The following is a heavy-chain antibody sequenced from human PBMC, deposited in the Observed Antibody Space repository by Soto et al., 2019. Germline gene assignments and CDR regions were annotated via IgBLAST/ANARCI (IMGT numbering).Heavy chain of an antibody. Sequence: PSETLSLTCAVSVGSIISGGYSWIWIRHPPGKGLEWIGYIYSGTTHYNPSLESRVTIAMDRSKNQVSLSLKSVTAADTAVYYCAREDSGAFFDFWGQGTLVTVSS. CDR1: VGSIISGGYS. V-gene: IGHV4-30-2*01. J-gene: IGHJ4*02. D-gene: IGHD2-15*01. CDR2: IYSGTT. CDR3: AREDSGAFFDF.